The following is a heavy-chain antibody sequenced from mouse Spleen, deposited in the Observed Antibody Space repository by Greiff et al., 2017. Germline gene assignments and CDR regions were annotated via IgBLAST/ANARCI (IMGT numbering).Heavy chain of an antibody. V-gene: IGHV1-81*01. CDR3: ARRDYDDVYYAMDY. D-gene: IGHD2-4*01. J-gene: IGHJ4*01. CDR1: GYTFTSYG. CDR2: IYPRSGNT. Sequence: QVQLKQSGAELARPGASVKLSCKASGYTFTSYGISWVKQRTGQGLEWIGEIYPRSGNTYYNEKFKGKATLTADKSSSTAYMELRSLTSEDSAVYFCARRDYDDVYYAMDYWGQGTSVTVSS.